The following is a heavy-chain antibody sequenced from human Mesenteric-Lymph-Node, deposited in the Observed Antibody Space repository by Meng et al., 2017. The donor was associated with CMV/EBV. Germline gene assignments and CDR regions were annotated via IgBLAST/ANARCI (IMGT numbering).Heavy chain of an antibody. D-gene: IGHD3-22*01. J-gene: IGHJ3*02. CDR3: ARDRSYYYDSSGYDRDAFDI. CDR2: ISSSSSYI. V-gene: IGHV3-21*01. CDR1: GFTFSSYW. Sequence: GESLKISCAASGFTFSSYWMHWVRQAPGKGLEWVSSISSSSSYIYYADSVKGRFTISRDNAKNSLYLQMNSLRAEDTAVYYCARDRSYYYDSSGYDRDAFDIWGQGTMVTVSS.